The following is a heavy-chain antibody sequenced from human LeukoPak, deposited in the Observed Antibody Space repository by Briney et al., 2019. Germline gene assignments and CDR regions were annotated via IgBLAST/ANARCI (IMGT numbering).Heavy chain of an antibody. V-gene: IGHV1-46*01. J-gene: IGHJ3*02. CDR3: ARVGRTVTKEAPNAFDI. Sequence: ASVKVSCKASGYTFTSYYMHWARQAPGQGLEWMGIINPSGGSTSYAQKFQGRVTMTRDTSTSTVYMELSSLRSEDTAVYYCARVGRTVTKEAPNAFDIWGQGTMVTVSS. D-gene: IGHD4-17*01. CDR1: GYTFTSYY. CDR2: INPSGGST.